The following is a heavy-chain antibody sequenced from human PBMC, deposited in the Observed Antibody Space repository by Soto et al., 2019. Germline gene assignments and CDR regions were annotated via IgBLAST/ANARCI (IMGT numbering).Heavy chain of an antibody. D-gene: IGHD6-13*01. V-gene: IGHV1-2*02. Sequence: GASVKVSCKASGYTFTGYYMHWVRQAPGQGLEWMGWINPNSGGTNYAQKFQGRVTMTRDTSISTAYMELSRLRSDDTAVYYCDRDHLVAAPDATSGGWFDTWGQGTLVTVSS. CDR3: DRDHLVAAPDATSGGWFDT. J-gene: IGHJ5*02. CDR2: INPNSGGT. CDR1: GYTFTGYY.